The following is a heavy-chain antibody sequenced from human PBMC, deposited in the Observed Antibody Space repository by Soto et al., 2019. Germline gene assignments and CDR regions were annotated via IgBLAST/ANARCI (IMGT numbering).Heavy chain of an antibody. V-gene: IGHV3-23*01. CDR3: AKDRRWGVRGGISFDY. CDR2: ISGSGGST. J-gene: IGHJ4*02. CDR1: GFTFSSYA. D-gene: IGHD3-10*01. Sequence: EVQLLESGGGLVQPGGSLRLSCAASGFTFSSYAMSWVRQAPGKGLEWVSAISGSGGSTYYADSVKGRFTISRDNSKNTLYLQMNRLRAEDTAVYYCAKDRRWGVRGGISFDYWGQGTLVTVSS.